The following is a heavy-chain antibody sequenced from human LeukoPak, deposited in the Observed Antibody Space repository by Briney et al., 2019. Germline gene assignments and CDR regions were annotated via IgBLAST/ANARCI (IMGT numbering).Heavy chain of an antibody. CDR3: ARDRQWLTRRAFDI. D-gene: IGHD6-19*01. V-gene: IGHV3-21*01. CDR1: GFTFSSYS. CDR2: TSSSSSYI. J-gene: IGHJ3*02. Sequence: SGGSLRLSCAASGFTFSSYSMNWVRQAPGKGLEWVSSTSSSSSYIYYADSVKGRFTISRDNAKNSLYLQMNSLRAEDTAVYYCARDRQWLTRRAFDIWGQGTMVTVSS.